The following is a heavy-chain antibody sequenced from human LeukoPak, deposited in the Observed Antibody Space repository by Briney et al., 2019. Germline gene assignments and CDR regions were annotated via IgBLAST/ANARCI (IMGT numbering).Heavy chain of an antibody. J-gene: IGHJ4*02. D-gene: IGHD3-3*01. CDR2: INAGNDNT. CDR1: GYTFTSYA. V-gene: IGHV1-3*01. Sequence: ASVKVSCKASGYTFTSYAMHWVRQAPGQRLEWMGWINAGNDNTKYSQKFQGRVTITRDTSASTAYMELSSLRSEDTAVYYCARAASGDDFWSGYYDYFDYWGQGTLVTVSS. CDR3: ARAASGDDFWSGYYDYFDY.